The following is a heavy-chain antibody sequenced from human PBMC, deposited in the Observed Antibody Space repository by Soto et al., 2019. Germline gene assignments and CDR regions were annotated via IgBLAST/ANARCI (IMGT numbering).Heavy chain of an antibody. D-gene: IGHD4-17*01. CDR2: IWYDGSNK. V-gene: IGHV3-33*01. CDR1: GFTFSSYG. Sequence: GGSLRLSCAASGFTFSSYGMHWVRQAPGKGLEWVAVIWYDGSNKYYADSVKGRFTISRDNSKNTLYLQMNSLRAEDTAVYYCARDYGDYVGYFQHWGQGTLVTVSS. J-gene: IGHJ1*01. CDR3: ARDYGDYVGYFQH.